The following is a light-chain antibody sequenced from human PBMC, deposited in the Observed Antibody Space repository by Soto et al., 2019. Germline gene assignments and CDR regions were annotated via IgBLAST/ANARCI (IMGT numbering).Light chain of an antibody. CDR2: GAS. Sequence: EIVMTQSPATLSVSPGERATLSCRASQSVSSNLAWYQQKPGQAPRLLIYGASTRATGIPARFSGSGSGTAFPLTISSLQSEDFAVYYCQQYKNWPPFTFGPGTKVDIK. J-gene: IGKJ3*01. CDR1: QSVSSN. V-gene: IGKV3-15*01. CDR3: QQYKNWPPFT.